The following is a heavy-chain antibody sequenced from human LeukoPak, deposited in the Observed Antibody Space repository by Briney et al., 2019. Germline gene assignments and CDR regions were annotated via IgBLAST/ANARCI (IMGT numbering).Heavy chain of an antibody. D-gene: IGHD2-2*01. V-gene: IGHV3-48*01. CDR3: AKGWGPAAHPFADYYYMDV. Sequence: GGSLRLSCAASGFTFSSYSMNWIRQAPGKGLEWLSYISSSGRSIYYAESVKGRLTISRDNAKNSLYLQMNSLRVEDTAVYYCAKGWGPAAHPFADYYYMDVWGKGTTVTVSS. J-gene: IGHJ6*03. CDR1: GFTFSSYS. CDR2: ISSSGRSI.